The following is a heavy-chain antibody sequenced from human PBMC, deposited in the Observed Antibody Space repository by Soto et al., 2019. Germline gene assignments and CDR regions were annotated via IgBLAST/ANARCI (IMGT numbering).Heavy chain of an antibody. CDR2: ISSGSSYT. V-gene: IGHV3-11*06. J-gene: IGHJ3*02. D-gene: IGHD2-15*01. CDR3: AKILGYCSGGSCPEAFDI. Sequence: GSLRLSCAASAFTFSDYYMSWIRQAPGQGLEWVSYISSGSSYTKYADSVKGRFTISRDNAKNSLYLQMNSLRAEDSAVYYCAKILGYCSGGSCPEAFDIWGQGTMVTVSS. CDR1: AFTFSDYY.